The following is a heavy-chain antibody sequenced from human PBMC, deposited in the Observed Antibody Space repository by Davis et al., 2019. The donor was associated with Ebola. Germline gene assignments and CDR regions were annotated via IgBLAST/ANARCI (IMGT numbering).Heavy chain of an antibody. D-gene: IGHD6-6*01. CDR3: ARGDAPIAALVDY. J-gene: IGHJ4*02. Sequence: PSETLSLTCGVSGYSISRGYYWTWIRQPPGKCLEWIGSVYHSGSTSYNPSLNSRVTISIDTPKNQFSLNLNSVTAADTAVYFCARGDAPIAALVDYWGQGTLVTVSS. V-gene: IGHV4-38-2*01. CDR2: VYHSGST. CDR1: GYSISRGYY.